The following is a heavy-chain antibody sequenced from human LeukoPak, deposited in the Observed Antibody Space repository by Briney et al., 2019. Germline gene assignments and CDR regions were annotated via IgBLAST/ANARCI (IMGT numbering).Heavy chain of an antibody. J-gene: IGHJ4*02. V-gene: IGHV3-30*18. CDR2: ISYDGSNK. D-gene: IGHD1-14*01. Sequence: SGGSLRLFCAASGFTFDDYAMHWVRQAPGKGLEWVAVISYDGSNKYYADSVKGRFTISRDNSKNTLYLQMNSLRAEDTAVYYCAKNYRPGKACYDHWGQGTLVTVSS. CDR1: GFTFDDYA. CDR3: AKNYRPGKACYDH.